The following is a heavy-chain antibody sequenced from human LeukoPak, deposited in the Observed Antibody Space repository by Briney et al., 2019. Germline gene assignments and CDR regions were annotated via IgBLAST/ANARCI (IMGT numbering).Heavy chain of an antibody. CDR3: ASHGSGSTLYYYYMDV. CDR1: RFTFSSDW. CDR2: INWSVGGR. Sequence: GGSLRLSCAASRFTFSSDWMSSGREAPGKGLEWVSGINWSVGGRGYADTVKGRFTISRDNTKNTLCLQINSVRAEDTAVYYCASHGSGSTLYYYYMDVWGKGTTVTVS. V-gene: IGHV3-20*04. J-gene: IGHJ6*03. D-gene: IGHD3-10*01.